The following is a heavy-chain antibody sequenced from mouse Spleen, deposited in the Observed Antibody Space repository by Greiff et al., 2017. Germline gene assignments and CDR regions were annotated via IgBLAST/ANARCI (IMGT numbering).Heavy chain of an antibody. CDR2: INPSNGRT. CDR3: ARNWDRDY. V-gene: IGHV1S81*02. Sequence: QVQLQQPGAELVKPGASVKLSCKASGYTFTSYWMHWVKQRPGQGLEWIGEINPSNGRTNYNEKFKSKATLTVDKSSSTAYMQLSSLTSEDSAVYYCARNWDRDYWGQGTTLTVSS. CDR1: GYTFTSYW. D-gene: IGHD4-1*01. J-gene: IGHJ2*01.